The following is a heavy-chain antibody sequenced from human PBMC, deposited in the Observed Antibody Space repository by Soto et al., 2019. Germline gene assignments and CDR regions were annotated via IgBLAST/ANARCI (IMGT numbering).Heavy chain of an antibody. D-gene: IGHD4-17*01. CDR2: ISSSSDSI. Sequence: EVQLVESGGGLVQPGGSLRLSCATSGFTFSSYNMHWVHQAPGKGLEWISYISSSSDSIYYADSVKGRFTISRDNAKKSLYLQMHSLRAEDTAVYYCAKDYPTTFLRPTGAFDFWGQGTMVTVSS. CDR3: AKDYPTTFLRPTGAFDF. J-gene: IGHJ3*01. CDR1: GFTFSSYN. V-gene: IGHV3-48*01.